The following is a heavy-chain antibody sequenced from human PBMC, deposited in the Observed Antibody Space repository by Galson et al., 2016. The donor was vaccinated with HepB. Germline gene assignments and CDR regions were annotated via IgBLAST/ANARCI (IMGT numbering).Heavy chain of an antibody. CDR3: ARRYKGYYGMDV. CDR2: ISSSSTYI. D-gene: IGHD1-14*01. Sequence: SLRLSCAASGFTFSSYSMNWVRQAPGKGLEWVSSISSSSTYIYYADSVKGRFTISRDNAKNSLYLQMNSLRAEDTAVYYCARRYKGYYGMDVWGQGTTVTGSS. V-gene: IGHV3-21*01. J-gene: IGHJ6*02. CDR1: GFTFSSYS.